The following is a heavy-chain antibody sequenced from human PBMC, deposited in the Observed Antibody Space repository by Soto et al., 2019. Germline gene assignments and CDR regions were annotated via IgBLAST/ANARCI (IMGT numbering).Heavy chain of an antibody. CDR2: ISSSSSYI. D-gene: IGHD6-6*01. CDR1: GFTFSSYS. J-gene: IGHJ4*02. CDR3: ARSGKIAARGRAGGFDY. Sequence: GGSLRLSCAASGFTFSSYSMNWVRQAPGKGLEWVSSISSSSSYIYYADSVKGRFTISRDNAKNSLYLQMNSLRAEDTAVYYCARSGKIAARGRAGGFDYWGQGTLVTVSS. V-gene: IGHV3-21*01.